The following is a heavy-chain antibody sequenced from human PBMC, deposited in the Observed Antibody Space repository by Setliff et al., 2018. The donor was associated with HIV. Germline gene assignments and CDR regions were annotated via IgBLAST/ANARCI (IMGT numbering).Heavy chain of an antibody. CDR1: GFTFSSHA. Sequence: GGSLRLSCAASGFTFSSHAMSWVRQAPGKGLEWVSAISYGGGTTHYADSVRRRFTVSRANSKNTLYLQMNSLRAEDTAVYYCAKDLEYWSGPMCYSYDALDMWGQGTMVTVSS. CDR2: ISYGGGTT. J-gene: IGHJ3*02. CDR3: AKDLEYWSGPMCYSYDALDM. V-gene: IGHV3-23*01. D-gene: IGHD3-3*01.